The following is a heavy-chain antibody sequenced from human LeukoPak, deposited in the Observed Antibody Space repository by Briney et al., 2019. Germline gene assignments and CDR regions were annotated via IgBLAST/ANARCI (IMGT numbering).Heavy chain of an antibody. D-gene: IGHD1-26*01. CDR3: ARSGRGTYYYFDY. CDR1: GYTFNNYG. V-gene: IGHV1-18*01. CDR2: ISGYSGNT. Sequence: ASVKVSCKASGYTFNNYGISWVRQAPGQGLEWMGWISGYSGNTNYAQKLQGRVSMTADTSTSTAYMELRSLRSDDTAVYYCARSGRGTYYYFDYWGQGTLVTVSS. J-gene: IGHJ4*02.